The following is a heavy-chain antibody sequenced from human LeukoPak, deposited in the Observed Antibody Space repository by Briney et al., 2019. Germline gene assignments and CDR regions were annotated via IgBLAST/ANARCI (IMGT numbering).Heavy chain of an antibody. CDR1: GFTFSSYA. CDR2: ISSNGGST. J-gene: IGHJ5*02. CDR3: ARDGRVGYSYGYNWFDP. V-gene: IGHV3-64*01. D-gene: IGHD5-18*01. Sequence: GGSLRLSCAASGFTFSSYAMHWVRQAPGKGREYVSAISSNGGSTYYANSVKGRFTISRDNSKNTLYLQMGSLRAEDMAVYYCARDGRVGYSYGYNWFDPWGQGTLVTVSS.